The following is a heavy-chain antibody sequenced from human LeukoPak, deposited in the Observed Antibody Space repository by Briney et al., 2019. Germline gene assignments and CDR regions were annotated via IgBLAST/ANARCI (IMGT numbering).Heavy chain of an antibody. Sequence: GASVKVSCKASGYTFIGYYMHWVRQAPGQGLEWMGWINPYSGGTNSEQNFQGRVTMSRDTSISTVYMELSRLRSDDTALYYCAREGVIGDGYNFFDYWGQGTLVTVSS. V-gene: IGHV1-2*02. CDR1: GYTFIGYY. CDR2: INPYSGGT. CDR3: AREGVIGDGYNFFDY. D-gene: IGHD5-24*01. J-gene: IGHJ4*02.